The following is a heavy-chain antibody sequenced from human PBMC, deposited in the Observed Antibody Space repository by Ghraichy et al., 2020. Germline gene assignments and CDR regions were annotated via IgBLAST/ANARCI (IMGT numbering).Heavy chain of an antibody. CDR1: GYRFSAHG. V-gene: IGHV1-18*04. CDR2: ISDNNGNT. CDR3: AREKYEGLDY. Sequence: ASVKVSCKTSGYRFSAHGITWVRQAPGQGLEWIGWISDNNGNTNYGQKFQGRVTLTTERATTTAYMELRDLRPDDTALYYCAREKYEGLDYWGQGTLVTVSS. J-gene: IGHJ4*02. D-gene: IGHD2/OR15-2a*01.